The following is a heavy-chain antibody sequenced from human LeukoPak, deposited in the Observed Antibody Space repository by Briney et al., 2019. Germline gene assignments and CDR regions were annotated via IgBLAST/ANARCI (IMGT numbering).Heavy chain of an antibody. J-gene: IGHJ4*02. CDR3: ARGRGSSWYYFDS. D-gene: IGHD6-13*01. Sequence: SETLSLTCTVSGGSISSYCWSWVRQPAGKGLEWIGRIYASGNTNYNPSLKGRVTMTVDTSKNQFSLNLSSVTAADTAVYYCARGRGSSWYYFDSWGQGTLVTVSS. V-gene: IGHV4-4*07. CDR1: GGSISSYC. CDR2: IYASGNT.